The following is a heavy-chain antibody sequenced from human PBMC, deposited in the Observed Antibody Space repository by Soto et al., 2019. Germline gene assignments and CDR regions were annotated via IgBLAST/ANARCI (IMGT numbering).Heavy chain of an antibody. CDR3: ARRAAVVGLDY. V-gene: IGHV3-7*01. Sequence: EVQLVESGGGFVQPGGSLRLSCSASEFRVSDYWMTWVRQAPGKGLEWVASIKKDGSEKFYVDSVKDRVTTSRDNAKNSLYLHISSLRDEDTAVYYCARRAAVVGLDYWGQGALVTVSS. CDR1: EFRVSDYW. CDR2: IKKDGSEK. J-gene: IGHJ4*02. D-gene: IGHD6-13*01.